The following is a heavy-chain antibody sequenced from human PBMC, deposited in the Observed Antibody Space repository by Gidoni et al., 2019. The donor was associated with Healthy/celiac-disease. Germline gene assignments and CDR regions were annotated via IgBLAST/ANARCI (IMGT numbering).Heavy chain of an antibody. CDR3: ASPASHDYGDYEVDY. V-gene: IGHV3-23*01. Sequence: EVQLLESGGGLVQPGGSLRLSCAPSGFTFSCYAMSWVRQAPGKGLEWVSAISGSGGSTYYADSGKGRFTISRDNSKNTLYLQMNSLRAEDTAVYYCASPASHDYGDYEVDYWGQGTLVTVSS. CDR1: GFTFSCYA. CDR2: ISGSGGST. J-gene: IGHJ4*02. D-gene: IGHD4-17*01.